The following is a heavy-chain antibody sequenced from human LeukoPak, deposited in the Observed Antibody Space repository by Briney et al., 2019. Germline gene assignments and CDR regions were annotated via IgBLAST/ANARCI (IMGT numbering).Heavy chain of an antibody. J-gene: IGHJ1*01. CDR1: GGTFSSYA. V-gene: IGHV1-69*13. D-gene: IGHD3-22*01. CDR2: IIPIFGTA. CDR3: ARGPYYYDSSGYLEYFQH. Sequence: ASVKVSCKASGGTFSSYAISWVRQAPGQGREWMGGIIPIFGTANYAQKFQGRVTITADESTSTAYMELSNLRSEDTAVYYCARGPYYYDSSGYLEYFQHWGQGTLVTVSS.